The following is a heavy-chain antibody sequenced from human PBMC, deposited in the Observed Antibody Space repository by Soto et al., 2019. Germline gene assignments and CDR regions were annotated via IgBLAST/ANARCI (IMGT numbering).Heavy chain of an antibody. CDR2: TYYRSKWYD. V-gene: IGHV6-1*01. J-gene: IGHJ4*02. Sequence: SQTLSLTCAISGDSVSSNRAAWNWIRQSPSRGLEWLGRTYYRSKWYDDYAVSVKGRITINPDTSKNQFSLHLNSVTPEDTAVNYCASEGAASTDYGGNTDYWGPGTLVTVSS. D-gene: IGHD2-15*01. CDR3: ASEGAASTDYGGNTDY. CDR1: GDSVSSNRAA.